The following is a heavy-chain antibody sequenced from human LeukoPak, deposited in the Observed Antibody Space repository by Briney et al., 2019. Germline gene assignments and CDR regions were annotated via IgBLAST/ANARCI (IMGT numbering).Heavy chain of an antibody. CDR1: GYTFTGYY. D-gene: IGHD1-26*01. J-gene: IGHJ4*02. V-gene: IGHV1-2*02. Sequence: ASVKVSCKASGYTFTGYYMHWVRQAPGQGLEWMGWINPNSGGTNYAQKFEGRVTMTRDTSITTAYMELSRLRSDDTAVYYCASGNSGSYPIFHHWGQGTLVTVSS. CDR3: ASGNSGSYPIFHH. CDR2: INPNSGGT.